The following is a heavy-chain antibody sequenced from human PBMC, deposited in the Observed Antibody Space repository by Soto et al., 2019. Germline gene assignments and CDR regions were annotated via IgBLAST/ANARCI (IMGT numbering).Heavy chain of an antibody. CDR3: VRASGDPYYGEYWGSFDH. CDR2: IYYSGST. V-gene: IGHV4-39*07. D-gene: IGHD4-17*01. Sequence: PSETLSLTCTVSGGSISSRGYYWGWIRQPPGKGLEWIGTIYYSGSTYYNPSLKSRVTISVDTSKNQFSLKLSSVTAADTAVYYCVRASGDPYYGEYWGSFDHWAQ. CDR1: GGSISSRGYY. J-gene: IGHJ1*01.